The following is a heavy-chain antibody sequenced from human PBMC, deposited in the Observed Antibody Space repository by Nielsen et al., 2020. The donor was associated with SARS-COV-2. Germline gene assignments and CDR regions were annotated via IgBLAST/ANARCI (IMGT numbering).Heavy chain of an antibody. J-gene: IGHJ3*02. CDR2: IYHSGST. V-gene: IGHV4-4*02. D-gene: IGHD2-15*01. Sequence: SETLSLTCAVSGGSISSSNWWSWVRQPPGKGLEWIGEIYHSGSTNYNPSLKSRVTISVDTSKNQFSLKLSSVTAADTAVYYCATDSNCSGGSCSPDDAFDIWGQGTMVTVSS. CDR1: GGSISSSNW. CDR3: ATDSNCSGGSCSPDDAFDI.